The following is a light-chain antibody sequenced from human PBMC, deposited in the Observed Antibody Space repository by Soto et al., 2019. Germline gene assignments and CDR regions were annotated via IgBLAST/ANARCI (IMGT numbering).Light chain of an antibody. CDR3: CSHVGRSTLL. CDR2: EGS. CDR1: SSDIGSYNL. V-gene: IGLV2-23*01. Sequence: QSVLTQPASVSGAPGQSITLSCTGSSSDIGSYNLVSWYQQHPGKAPELMIYEGSKRPSGVSNRFSGSNPGNTASLTISGLQAEDEADYYCCSHVGRSTLLFGGGTKLTVL. J-gene: IGLJ3*02.